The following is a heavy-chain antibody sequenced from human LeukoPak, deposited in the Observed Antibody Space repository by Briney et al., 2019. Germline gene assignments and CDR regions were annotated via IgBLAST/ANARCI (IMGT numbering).Heavy chain of an antibody. D-gene: IGHD4-17*01. V-gene: IGHV3-30-3*01. CDR2: ISYDGSNK. CDR3: ARDLRYGDFYYYYYMDV. J-gene: IGHJ6*03. Sequence: GGSLRLSCAASGFTFSSYAMHWVRQAPGKGLEWVAVISYDGSNKYYADSVKGRFTISRDNSKNTLYLQMNSLRAEDTAVYYCARDLRYGDFYYYYYMDVWGKGTTVTVSS. CDR1: GFTFSSYA.